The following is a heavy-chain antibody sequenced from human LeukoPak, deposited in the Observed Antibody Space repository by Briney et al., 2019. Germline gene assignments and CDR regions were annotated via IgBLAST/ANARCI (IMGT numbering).Heavy chain of an antibody. CDR2: ISYTGSP. V-gene: IGHV4-59*01. D-gene: IGHD6-19*01. Sequence: SETLSLTCTISGGSISTFYWSWLRQPPGKGLEWIGYISYTGSPNYNPSLKSRVTISVDTSKNQFSLKVSSVIAADTAVYYCARQTGAVAGIDYWGQGTLVTVSS. CDR1: GGSISTFY. J-gene: IGHJ4*02. CDR3: ARQTGAVAGIDY.